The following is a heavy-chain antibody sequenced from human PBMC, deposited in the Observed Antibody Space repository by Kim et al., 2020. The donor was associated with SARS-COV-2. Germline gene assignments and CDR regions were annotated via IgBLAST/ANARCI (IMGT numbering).Heavy chain of an antibody. J-gene: IGHJ6*02. CDR1: GYSFTTYW. CDR3: VTRSGGLGTPLLYGMDV. CDR2: IDPSDSYT. Sequence: VESLQISCKGSGYSFTTYWITWVRQMPGKGLEWMGRIDPSDSYTNYSPSFQGHVSISADKSISTAYLQWSSLKASDTGMYYCVTRSGGLGTPLLYGMDVWGQGTTVTVSS. D-gene: IGHD6-19*01. V-gene: IGHV5-10-1*01.